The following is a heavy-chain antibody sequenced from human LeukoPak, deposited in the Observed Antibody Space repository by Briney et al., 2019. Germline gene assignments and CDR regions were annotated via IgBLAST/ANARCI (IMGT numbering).Heavy chain of an antibody. Sequence: ASVKVSCKVSGYTLTELSMHWVRQAPGKGLEWMGGFDPEDGETIYAQKFQGRVTMTEDTSTDTAYMELSSLRSEDTAVYDCATIPPTITMIVVDPGAFDIWGQGTMVTVSS. V-gene: IGHV1-24*01. CDR2: FDPEDGET. CDR3: ATIPPTITMIVVDPGAFDI. CDR1: GYTLTELS. J-gene: IGHJ3*02. D-gene: IGHD3-22*01.